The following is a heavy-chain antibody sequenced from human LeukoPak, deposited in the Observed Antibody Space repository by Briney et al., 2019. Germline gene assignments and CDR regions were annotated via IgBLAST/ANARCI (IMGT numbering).Heavy chain of an antibody. CDR3: ARGRGSTSWYDY. CDR2: INPNTDGS. CDR1: GYPFTGYY. J-gene: IGHJ4*02. V-gene: IGHV1-2*02. D-gene: IGHD6-13*01. Sequence: ASVKVSCKASGYPFTGYYMHWVRQAPGQGLEWMGWINPNTDGSNYAKKFQGRVTMTRDTSVSTAYMELGSLNSDDTAMYYCARGRGSTSWYDYWGQGTLVTVSS.